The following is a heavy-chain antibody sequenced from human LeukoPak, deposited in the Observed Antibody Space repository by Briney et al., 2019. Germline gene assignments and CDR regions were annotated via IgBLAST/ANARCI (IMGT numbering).Heavy chain of an antibody. V-gene: IGHV3-23*01. D-gene: IGHD1-1*01. Sequence: GGSLRLSCAASGFTFSNYAMNWVRQAPGKGLEWVSVINDSGGNTFYADSVKGRFTISRDNSKHTLYLQMSSLRVEDTAVYYCARSLKWNLVGFDYWGQGTLVTVSS. J-gene: IGHJ4*02. CDR3: ARSLKWNLVGFDY. CDR1: GFTFSNYA. CDR2: INDSGGNT.